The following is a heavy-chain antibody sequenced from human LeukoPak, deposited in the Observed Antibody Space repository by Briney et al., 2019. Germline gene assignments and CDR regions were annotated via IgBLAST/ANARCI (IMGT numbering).Heavy chain of an antibody. CDR2: INHSGST. V-gene: IGHV4-34*01. CDR1: GGSFSGYY. J-gene: IGHJ6*03. D-gene: IGHD2-21*01. Sequence: SETLSLTCAVYGGSFSGYYWSWIRQPPGKGLEWIGEINHSGSTNYNPSLKSRVTISVDTSKKQFSLRLSSVTAADTAVYYCASDSRGDFYYYYMDVWGKGTTVTVTS. CDR3: ASDSRGDFYYYYMDV.